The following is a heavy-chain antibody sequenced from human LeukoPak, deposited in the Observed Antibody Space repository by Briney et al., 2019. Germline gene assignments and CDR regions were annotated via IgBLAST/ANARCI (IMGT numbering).Heavy chain of an antibody. Sequence: PGGSLRLSCAASGFTFSSSEMNWVRQAPGKGLEWVAIISSDGSDKCHADSVKGRFSISRDNAQKTLYLQMNSLRPEDTAVYLCARQKITVTVSLDSWGQGTLVTVSS. CDR1: GFTFSSSE. CDR2: ISSDGSDK. CDR3: ARQKITVTVSLDS. D-gene: IGHD4-17*01. J-gene: IGHJ5*01. V-gene: IGHV3-30*03.